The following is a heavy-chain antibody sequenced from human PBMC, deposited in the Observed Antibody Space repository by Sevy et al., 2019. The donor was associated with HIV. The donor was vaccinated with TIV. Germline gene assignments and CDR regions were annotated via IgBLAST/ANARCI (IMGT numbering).Heavy chain of an antibody. CDR2: ISGSGDTI. V-gene: IGHV3-11*01. J-gene: IGHJ6*02. CDR1: GFALSDYY. CDR3: ARDHVKDGDLGDYYYYAMDV. Sequence: GGSLRLSCVASGFALSDYYMSWIRQAPGKGLQWISYISGSGDTIYYADSVKGRFTISRDNAKNSLFLQMNSLRAEDTAVYYCARDHVKDGDLGDYYYYAMDVWGHGTTVTVSS. D-gene: IGHD4-17*01.